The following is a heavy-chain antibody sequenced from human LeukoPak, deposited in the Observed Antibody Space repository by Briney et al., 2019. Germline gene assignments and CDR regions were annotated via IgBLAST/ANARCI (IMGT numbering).Heavy chain of an antibody. CDR3: AKDRDSSGWTGGFDY. J-gene: IGHJ4*02. CDR1: GFTFSSHG. Sequence: GGSLRLSCAASGFTFSSHGMCWVRQAPGKGLEWVSGISWNSGSIGYADSVKGRFTISRDNAKNSLYLQMNSLRAEDMALYYCAKDRDSSGWTGGFDYWGQGTLVTVSS. CDR2: ISWNSGSI. V-gene: IGHV3-9*03. D-gene: IGHD6-19*01.